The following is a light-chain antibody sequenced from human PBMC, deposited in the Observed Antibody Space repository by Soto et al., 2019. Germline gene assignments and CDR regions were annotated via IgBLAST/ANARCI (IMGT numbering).Light chain of an antibody. CDR3: QQSYSTPT. CDR1: QSISSY. J-gene: IGKJ4*01. CDR2: AAS. Sequence: DIQMTQSPSSLSASVGDRVTITCRASQSISSYLNWYQQKPGKAPKLLIYAASSLQSGVPSSFSGSGSGTDFTLTISSLQPEEFATYYCQQSYSTPTFCGGTKVEIK. V-gene: IGKV1-39*01.